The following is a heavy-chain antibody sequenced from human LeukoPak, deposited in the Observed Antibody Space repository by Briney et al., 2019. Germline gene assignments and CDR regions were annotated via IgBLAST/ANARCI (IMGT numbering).Heavy chain of an antibody. J-gene: IGHJ6*03. D-gene: IGHD1-26*01. CDR3: AGGGATTLFDYYYMDV. Sequence: SETLSLTCTVSGGSISSYYWSWIRQPAGKGLEWIGRIYTSGSTNYNPSLKSRVTMSVDTSKNQFSLKLSSVTAADTAVYYCAGGGATTLFDYYYMDVWGKGTTVTVSS. CDR1: GGSISSYY. V-gene: IGHV4-4*07. CDR2: IYTSGST.